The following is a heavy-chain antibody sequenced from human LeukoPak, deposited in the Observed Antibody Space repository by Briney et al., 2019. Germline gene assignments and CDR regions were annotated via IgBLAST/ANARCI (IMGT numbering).Heavy chain of an antibody. J-gene: IGHJ5*02. CDR1: GGSISSYY. D-gene: IGHD4-11*01. Sequence: SETLSLTCTVSGGSISSYYWSWIRQPAGKGLEWIGRINTSGSTNYNPSLKSRLTISVDTSKNQFSLKLSSVTAADTAVYYCAREDYSYPTSGPFDPWGQGILVTVSS. CDR3: AREDYSYPTSGPFDP. V-gene: IGHV4-4*07. CDR2: INTSGST.